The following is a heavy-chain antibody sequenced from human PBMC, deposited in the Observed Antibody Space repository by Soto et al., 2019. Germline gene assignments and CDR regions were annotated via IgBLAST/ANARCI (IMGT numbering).Heavy chain of an antibody. Sequence: GGSLRLSCAASGFTLTRYSMNWVRQAPGKGLEWVSSISSTTNYIYYGDSMKGRFTISRDNAKNSLYLGMNSLRAEDTAVYYCARESEDLTSNFDYWGQGTLVTSPQ. J-gene: IGHJ4*02. CDR1: GFTLTRYS. CDR3: ARESEDLTSNFDY. CDR2: ISSTTNYI. V-gene: IGHV3-21*06.